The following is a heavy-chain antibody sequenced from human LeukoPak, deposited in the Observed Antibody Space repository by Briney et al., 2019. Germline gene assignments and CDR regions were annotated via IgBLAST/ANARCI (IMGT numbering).Heavy chain of an antibody. J-gene: IGHJ4*02. V-gene: IGHV4-39*07. CDR2: IYYTGST. D-gene: IGHD6-13*01. CDR3: ATDERNSWYYY. CDR1: GSSIGTYSHY. Sequence: SETLSLTCTVSGSSIGTYSHYWGWVRQAPGKGLEWIGSIYYTGSTYFNPSLKSRVTISIHTSKNEFSLKLSSVTAADTAVYYCATDERNSWYYYWGQGTLVTVSS.